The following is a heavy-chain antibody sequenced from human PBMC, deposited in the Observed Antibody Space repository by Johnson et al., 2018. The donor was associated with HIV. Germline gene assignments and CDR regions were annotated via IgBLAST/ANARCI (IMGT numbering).Heavy chain of an antibody. D-gene: IGHD1-26*01. J-gene: IGHJ3*02. V-gene: IGHV3-30*02. CDR1: GFTFSSSW. Sequence: VQLVESGGGLVQPGGSLRLSCAASGFTFSSSWMHWVCQAPEKGLEWVADIKCDGSNKYYAASLKGRFTISRDNSKNTVYLQMNSLRPEDTAVYYCAKDGGSYGGAFDIWGQGTMVTVSS. CDR3: AKDGGSYGGAFDI. CDR2: IKCDGSNK.